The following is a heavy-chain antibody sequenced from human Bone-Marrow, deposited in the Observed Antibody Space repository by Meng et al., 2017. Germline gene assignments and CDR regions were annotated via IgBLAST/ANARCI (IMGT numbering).Heavy chain of an antibody. J-gene: IGHJ5*02. CDR1: GGSISSSSYY. CDR3: ARDCPSPFRWFDP. Sequence: QLQWQESGPGLVKPSEPLSLICTVSGGSISSSSYYWGWIRQPPGKGLEWIGSIYYSGSTYYNPSLKSRVTISVDTSKNQFSLKLSSVTAADTAVYYCARDCPSPFRWFDPWGQGTLVTVSS. CDR2: IYYSGST. V-gene: IGHV4-39*07.